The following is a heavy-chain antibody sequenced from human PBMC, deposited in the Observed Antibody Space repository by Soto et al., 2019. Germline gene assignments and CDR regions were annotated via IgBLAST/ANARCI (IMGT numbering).Heavy chain of an antibody. CDR1: GFTFNIYA. J-gene: IGHJ4*02. CDR3: AKDRYLDHDSRGYLFDN. D-gene: IGHD3-22*01. CDR2: ISSYGDFT. V-gene: IGHV3-23*01. Sequence: EVQLLESGGDLIQPGGSLRLSCAASGFTFNIYAMAWVRQAPGKGVEWVSAISSYGDFTYYADSVEGRFTISRDNAKNTLYLQMNSLRAEDTALYYCAKDRYLDHDSRGYLFDNWGQGTLVTVSS.